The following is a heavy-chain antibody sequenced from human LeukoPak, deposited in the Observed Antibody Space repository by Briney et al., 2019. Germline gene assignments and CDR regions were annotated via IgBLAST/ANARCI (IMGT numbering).Heavy chain of an antibody. CDR2: IYNSGST. CDR3: ARQAYSSNLGWFDP. J-gene: IGHJ5*02. Sequence: PSETLSLTCAVYGGSFSGYYWGWIRQPPGKGLEWIGNIYNSGSTYYNPSLKSRVTISVDTSKNQFSLKLSSVTAVDTAVYYCARQAYSSNLGWFDPWGQGTLVTVSS. V-gene: IGHV4-34*01. CDR1: GGSFSGYY. D-gene: IGHD6-13*01.